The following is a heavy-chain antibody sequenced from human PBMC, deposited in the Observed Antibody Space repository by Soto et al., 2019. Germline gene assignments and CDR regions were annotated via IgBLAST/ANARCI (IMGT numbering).Heavy chain of an antibody. D-gene: IGHD3-22*01. CDR3: AREDYYYASGYYGCYDGMDV. J-gene: IGHJ6*02. CDR1: GDTFSSYA. V-gene: IGHV1-69*10. CDR2: IIPILGIA. Sequence: ASVKVSCKASGDTFSSYAMRWVRQAPGKGLEWMGGIIPILGIANYAQKFQGRVTITADTSTSTAYMELSSLRSEDTAVYYCAREDYYYASGYYGCYDGMDVWGQGTTVTVSS.